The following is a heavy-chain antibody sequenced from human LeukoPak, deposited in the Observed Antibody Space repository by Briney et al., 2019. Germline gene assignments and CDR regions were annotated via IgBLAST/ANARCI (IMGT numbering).Heavy chain of an antibody. V-gene: IGHV4-59*01. D-gene: IGHD4-23*01. CDR2: IYYSGST. Sequence: SETLSLTCTVSGGSISSYYWSWIRQPPGRGLEWIGYIYYSGSTNYNPSLKSRVTISVDTSKNQFSLKLSSVTAADTAVYYCARDGGGNSYAFDIWGQGTMVTVSS. CDR3: ARDGGGNSYAFDI. CDR1: GGSISSYY. J-gene: IGHJ3*02.